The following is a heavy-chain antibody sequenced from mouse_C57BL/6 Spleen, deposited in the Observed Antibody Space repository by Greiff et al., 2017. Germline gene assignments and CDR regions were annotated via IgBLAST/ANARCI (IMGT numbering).Heavy chain of an antibody. CDR3: TTGVTTEFAY. V-gene: IGHV14-4*01. D-gene: IGHD1-1*01. Sequence: VQLQQSGAELVRPGASVKLSCTASGFNIKDDYMHWVKQRPEQGLEWIGWLDPENGDTEYASKFQGQATITADTSSNTAYLPLSSLTSEDTAVYYCTTGVTTEFAYGGQGTLVTVSA. CDR2: LDPENGDT. J-gene: IGHJ3*01. CDR1: GFNIKDDY.